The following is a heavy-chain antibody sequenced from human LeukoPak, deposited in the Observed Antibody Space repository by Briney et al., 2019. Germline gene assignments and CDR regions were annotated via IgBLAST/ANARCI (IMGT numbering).Heavy chain of an antibody. J-gene: IGHJ4*02. V-gene: IGHV1-2*02. CDR1: GYTSTGYY. CDR3: ARPPGSYDPFDY. CDR2: INPNSGGT. D-gene: IGHD1-26*01. Sequence: ASVKVSCKASGYTSTGYYMHWVRQAPGQGLEWMGWINPNSGGTNYAQKFQGRVTMTRDTSISTAYMELSRLRSDDTAVYYCARPPGSYDPFDYWGQGTLVTVSS.